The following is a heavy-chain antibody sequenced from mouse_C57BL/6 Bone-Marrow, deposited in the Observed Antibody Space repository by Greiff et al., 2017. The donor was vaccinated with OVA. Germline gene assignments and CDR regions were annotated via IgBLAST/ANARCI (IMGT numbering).Heavy chain of an antibody. CDR1: GYAFSSSW. CDR2: IYPGDGDT. D-gene: IGHD1-1*01. J-gene: IGHJ2*01. Sequence: QVQLQQSGPELVKPGASVKISCKASGYAFSSSWMNWVKQRPGKGLEWIGRIYPGDGDTNYNGKFTGKATLTADKSSSTAYMQLSSLTSEDSAVYFCARQGTTVVVDYWGQGTTLTVSS. CDR3: ARQGTTVVVDY. V-gene: IGHV1-82*01.